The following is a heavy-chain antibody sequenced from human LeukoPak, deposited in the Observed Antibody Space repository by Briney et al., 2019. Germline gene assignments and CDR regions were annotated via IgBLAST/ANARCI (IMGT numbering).Heavy chain of an antibody. V-gene: IGHV4-59*01. CDR1: GGSISSYY. CDR3: ARSLESGSTSWGYYYYYGMDV. CDR2: IYYSGST. D-gene: IGHD2-2*01. J-gene: IGHJ6*02. Sequence: SETLSLTCTVSGGSISSYYWSWIRQPPGKGLEWIGYIYYSGSTNYNPSLKSRVTISVDTSKNQFSLKLSSVTAADTAVYYCARSLESGSTSWGYYYYYGMDVWGQGTTVTVSS.